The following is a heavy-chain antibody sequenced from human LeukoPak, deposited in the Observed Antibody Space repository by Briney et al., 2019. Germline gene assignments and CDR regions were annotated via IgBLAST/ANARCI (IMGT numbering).Heavy chain of an antibody. CDR1: RFTFSTYG. CDR3: ARGNYYNSGSLDY. V-gene: IGHV3-33*01. Sequence: PGRSLSLSCAASRFTFSTYGMHWVRQAPGKGLEWVAVIWYDGSNKYYADSVKARSTISRDNSKNTLFLQMNSLRAEDTAVYYCARGNYYNSGSLDYWGQGTLVTVSS. D-gene: IGHD3-10*01. CDR2: IWYDGSNK. J-gene: IGHJ4*02.